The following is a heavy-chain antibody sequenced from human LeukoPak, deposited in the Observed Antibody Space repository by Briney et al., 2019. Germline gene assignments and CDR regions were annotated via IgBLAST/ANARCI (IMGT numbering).Heavy chain of an antibody. CDR3: AGHGRVVGATDAFDI. Sequence: PSETLSLTCTVSGGSISSYYWSWIRQPPGRGLEWIGYIDDSGTTNYNPSLESRVTISVDTSKNQFSLKLSSVTAADTAVYYCAGHGRVVGATDAFDIWGQGTMVTVSS. J-gene: IGHJ3*02. D-gene: IGHD1-26*01. CDR2: IDDSGTT. CDR1: GGSISSYY. V-gene: IGHV4-59*08.